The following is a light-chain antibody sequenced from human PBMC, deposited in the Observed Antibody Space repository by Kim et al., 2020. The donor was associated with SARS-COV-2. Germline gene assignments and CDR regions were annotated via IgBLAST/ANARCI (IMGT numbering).Light chain of an antibody. CDR2: LGS. J-gene: IGKJ1*01. V-gene: IGKV2-28*01. Sequence: DIVMTQSPLSLPVTRGEPASISCRSSQSLLHSNGYNYLDWYLQKPGQSPQLLIYLGSNRASGVPDRFSGSGSGTDFTLKISRVEAEDVGVYYCMQALQTPWTFGQGTKVDIK. CDR1: QSLLHSNGYNY. CDR3: MQALQTPWT.